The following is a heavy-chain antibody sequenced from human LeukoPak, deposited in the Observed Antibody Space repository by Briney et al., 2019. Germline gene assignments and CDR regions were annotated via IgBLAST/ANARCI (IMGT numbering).Heavy chain of an antibody. CDR1: GGTFSSYA. V-gene: IGHV1-69*04. CDR3: ARAGSGDYYYYGMDV. Sequence: SVKVSCKASGGTFSSYAISWVRQAPGRGLEWMGRIIPIFGIANYAQKFQGRVTITVDKSTSTAYMELSSLRSEDTAVYYCARAGSGDYYYYGMDVWGQGTTVTVSS. J-gene: IGHJ6*02. D-gene: IGHD3-10*01. CDR2: IIPIFGIA.